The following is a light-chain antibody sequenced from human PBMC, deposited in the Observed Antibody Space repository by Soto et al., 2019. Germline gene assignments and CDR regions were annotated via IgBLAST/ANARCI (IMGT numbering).Light chain of an antibody. CDR2: GNT. Sequence: QAVVTQPPSVSGAPGQSVTISCTGSSSNIGAIYDVHWYQHLPGTAPKLLIYGNTNRPSGVPDRFSGSKSGTSASLAITGLQAEDEADYYCQSYDSSLSASVFGGGTKLTVL. CDR1: SSNIGAIYD. J-gene: IGLJ2*01. CDR3: QSYDSSLSASV. V-gene: IGLV1-40*01.